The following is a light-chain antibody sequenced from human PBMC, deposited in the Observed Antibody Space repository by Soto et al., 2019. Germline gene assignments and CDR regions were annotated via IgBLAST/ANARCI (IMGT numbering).Light chain of an antibody. CDR2: DVT. Sequence: QSALTQPPSVSGSPGQSVTISCTGTSSDVGGYNYVAWYQQHPGKAPKIMIYDVTERPSGVPDRFSGSKSGNTASLTISGAQGEGEGDYFFLLNAGHVEVFRTGTKVTVL. CDR3: LLNAGHVEV. V-gene: IGLV2-11*01. CDR1: SSDVGGYNY. J-gene: IGLJ1*01.